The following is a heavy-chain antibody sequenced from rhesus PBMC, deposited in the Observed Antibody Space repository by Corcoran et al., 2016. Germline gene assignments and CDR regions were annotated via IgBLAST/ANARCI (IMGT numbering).Heavy chain of an antibody. V-gene: IGHV5-2*01. CDR1: GYSFTSYW. CDR2: IEPSDSDT. D-gene: IGHD7-45*01. Sequence: EVQLVQSGAEVKRPGESLKISCKTSGYSFTSYWISWVRQMPGKGLEWMGAIEPSDSDTRYSPSIHGQVTISADKSISTPYLQWSSMKASDSATYYCAKASGDLRYFDLWGPGTPITISS. J-gene: IGHJ2*01. CDR3: AKASGDLRYFDL.